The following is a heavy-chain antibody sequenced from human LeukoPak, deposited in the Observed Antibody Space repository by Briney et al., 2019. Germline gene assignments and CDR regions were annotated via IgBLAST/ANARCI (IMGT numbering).Heavy chain of an antibody. CDR3: ASGLAAFVG. J-gene: IGHJ1*01. CDR2: TYYRSMWYY. CDR1: GDSVSSNSAA. D-gene: IGHD2-15*01. V-gene: IGHV6-1*01. Sequence: SQTLSLTCAISGDSVSSNSAAWNWIRQSPSRGLEWLGRTYYRSMWYYEYAVSVKSRITINPDTSKNQLSLQLNAVTPEDTAVYYCASGLAAFVGWGQGTLVTVSS.